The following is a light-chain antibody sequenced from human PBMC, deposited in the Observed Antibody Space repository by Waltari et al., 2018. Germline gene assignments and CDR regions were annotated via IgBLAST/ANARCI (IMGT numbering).Light chain of an antibody. CDR2: DAS. Sequence: EMVLTQSPATLSLSPGERATLSCRASQSVSSYLAWYQQKPGQAPRLLIYDASNRATGIPARFSGSGSGTDFTLTISSLEPEDFAVYYCQQRSNWPPGGFGQGTKVEIK. J-gene: IGKJ1*01. CDR1: QSVSSY. CDR3: QQRSNWPPGG. V-gene: IGKV3-11*01.